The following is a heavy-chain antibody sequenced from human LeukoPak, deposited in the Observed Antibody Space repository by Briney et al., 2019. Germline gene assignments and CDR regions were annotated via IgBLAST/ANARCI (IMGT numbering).Heavy chain of an antibody. D-gene: IGHD3-16*01. CDR3: ARDQGGYGFDK. V-gene: IGHV3-48*02. Sequence: GRSLRLSCAASGFIVSSYTINWVRQAPGKGLEWISFIHSTGYIYYTDSVKGRFTISRDNTKISVFLQVSSLTDEDTAIYHCARDQGGYGFDKWGQGTQVTVSS. J-gene: IGHJ4*02. CDR2: IHSTGYI. CDR1: GFIVSSYT.